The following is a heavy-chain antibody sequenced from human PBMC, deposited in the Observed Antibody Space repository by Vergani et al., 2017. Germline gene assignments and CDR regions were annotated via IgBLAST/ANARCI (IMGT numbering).Heavy chain of an antibody. CDR2: IRSKAYGGTT. CDR1: GFTFGDYA. D-gene: IGHD6-19*01. Sequence: EVQLVESGGGLVQPGRSLRLSCTASGFTFGDYAMSWFRQAPGKGLEWVGVIRSKAYGGTTEYAASVKGRFTISRDDSKSIAYLQMNSLKTEDTAVYYCTRDSAVAGTWYIFDYWGQGTLVTVSS. V-gene: IGHV3-49*03. J-gene: IGHJ4*02. CDR3: TRDSAVAGTWYIFDY.